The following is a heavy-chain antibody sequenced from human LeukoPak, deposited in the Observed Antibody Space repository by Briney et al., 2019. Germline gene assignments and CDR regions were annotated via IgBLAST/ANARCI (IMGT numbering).Heavy chain of an antibody. D-gene: IGHD2-15*01. CDR1: GFSFSSYD. J-gene: IGHJ4*02. V-gene: IGHV3-23*01. CDR3: AKSGGFGGSPYYDY. CDR2: ISESDGST. Sequence: PGGSLRLSCAASGFSFSSYDMCWVRQAPGKGLEWVSGISESDGSTYYPGSVKGRFTISRDNSGNTLYLQMNSLRADDTAVYFCAKSGGFGGSPYYDYWGQGALVTVSS.